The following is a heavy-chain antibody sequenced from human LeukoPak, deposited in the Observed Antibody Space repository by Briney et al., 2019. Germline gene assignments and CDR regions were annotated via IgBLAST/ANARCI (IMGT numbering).Heavy chain of an antibody. Sequence: SETRSLTCTVSGGSISSSSYCWGWIRQPPGKGLEWIGSIYYSGSTYYNPSLKSRVTISVDTSKNQFSLKLSSVTAADTAVYYCARRYSSSYYGMDVWGQGTTVTVSS. V-gene: IGHV4-39*01. CDR3: ARRYSSSYYGMDV. CDR1: GGSISSSSYC. CDR2: IYYSGST. J-gene: IGHJ6*02. D-gene: IGHD6-13*01.